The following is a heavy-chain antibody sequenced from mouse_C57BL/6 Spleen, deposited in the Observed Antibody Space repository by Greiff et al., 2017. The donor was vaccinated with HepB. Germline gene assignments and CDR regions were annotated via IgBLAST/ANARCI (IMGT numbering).Heavy chain of an antibody. J-gene: IGHJ1*03. Sequence: VQLKQSGAELVRPGASVKLSCTASGFNIKDDYMHWVKQRPEQGLEWIGWIDPENGDTEYASKFQGKATITADTSSNTAYLQLSSLTSEDTAVYYCTTGYYYGSSRYFDVWGTWTTVTVSS. V-gene: IGHV14-4*01. D-gene: IGHD1-1*01. CDR1: GFNIKDDY. CDR3: TTGYYYGSSRYFDV. CDR2: IDPENGDT.